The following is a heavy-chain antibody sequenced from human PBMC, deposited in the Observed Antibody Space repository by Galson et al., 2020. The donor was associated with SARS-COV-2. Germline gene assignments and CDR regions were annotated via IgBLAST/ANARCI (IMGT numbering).Heavy chain of an antibody. D-gene: IGHD2-15*01. CDR2: ISYDGSNK. CDR3: ARAPGSAFDP. Sequence: GESLKISCAASGFTFSSYAMHWVRQAPGKGLEWVAVISYDGSNKYYADSVKGRFTISRDNSKNTLYLQMNSLRAEDTAVYYCARAPGSAFDPWGQGTLVTVSS. V-gene: IGHV3-30-3*01. CDR1: GFTFSSYA. J-gene: IGHJ5*02.